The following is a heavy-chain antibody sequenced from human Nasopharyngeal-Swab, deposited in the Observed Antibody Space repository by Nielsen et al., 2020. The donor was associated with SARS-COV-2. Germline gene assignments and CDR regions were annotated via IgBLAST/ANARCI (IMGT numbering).Heavy chain of an antibody. J-gene: IGHJ3*02. CDR1: RFTFRSYN. V-gene: IGHV3-21*05. CDR2: FSSSSSAI. CDR3: ARDRGYSYGPDAFDI. D-gene: IGHD5-18*01. Sequence: GESLKISCAASRFTFRSYNMNWVRQAPGKGLEWVSYFSSSSSAIYYADSVKGRFTISRDKAQNSLYLQMNGLRAEDTAVYYCARDRGYSYGPDAFDIWGQGTMVTVSS.